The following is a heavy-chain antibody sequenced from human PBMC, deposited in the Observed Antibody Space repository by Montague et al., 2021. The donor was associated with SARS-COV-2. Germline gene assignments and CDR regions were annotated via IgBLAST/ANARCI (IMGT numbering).Heavy chain of an antibody. D-gene: IGHD6-13*01. CDR1: GGSFSGYY. J-gene: IGHJ5*02. CDR2: IYYSGST. CDR3: ARKEMKYSSIWSTGGNWFDP. V-gene: IGHV4-34*01. Sequence: SETLSLTCAVYGGSFSGYYWSWIRQPPGKGLEWIGSIYYSGSTYXNPSLKSRVTISVDTSKNQFSLKLSSVTAADTAVYYCARKEMKYSSIWSTGGNWFDPWGQGTLVTVSS.